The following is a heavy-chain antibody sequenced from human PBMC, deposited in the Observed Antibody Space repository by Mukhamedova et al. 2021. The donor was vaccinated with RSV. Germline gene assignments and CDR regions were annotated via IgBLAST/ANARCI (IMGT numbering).Heavy chain of an antibody. J-gene: IGHJ4*02. V-gene: IGHV3-30*02. D-gene: IGHD2-21*02. CDR2: NK. Sequence: NKYYADSVKGRFTISRDNSKNTLYLQMNSLRAEDTAVYYCAKADRSFIVVVTAILYYFDYWGQGTLVTVSS. CDR3: AKADRSFIVVVTAILYYFDY.